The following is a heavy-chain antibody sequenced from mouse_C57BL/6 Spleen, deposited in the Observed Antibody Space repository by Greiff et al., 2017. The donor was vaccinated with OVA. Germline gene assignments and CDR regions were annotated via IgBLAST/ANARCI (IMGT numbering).Heavy chain of an antibody. D-gene: IGHD2-14*01. Sequence: DVKLVESGGDLVKPGGSLKLSCAASGFTFSSYGMSWVRQTPDKRLEWVATISSGGSYTYYPDSVKGRFTISRDNAKNTLYLQMSSLKSEDTAMYYCARQGAIGGFAYWGQGTLVTVSA. CDR1: GFTFSSYG. V-gene: IGHV5-6*02. CDR3: ARQGAIGGFAY. J-gene: IGHJ3*01. CDR2: ISSGGSYT.